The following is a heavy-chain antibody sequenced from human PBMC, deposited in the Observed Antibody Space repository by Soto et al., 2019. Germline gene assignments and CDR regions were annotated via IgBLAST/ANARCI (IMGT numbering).Heavy chain of an antibody. CDR3: ARDDDGDGYNYRLVYFQN. CDR1: GGRFSSYA. D-gene: IGHD5-12*01. Sequence: SVKVSCKASGGRFSSYAISWGRQAPGQGLEWMGGIIPIFGTANYAQKFQGRVTITADESTSTAYMELSGLRSEDTAVYYCARDDDGDGYNYRLVYFQNVSQGALVTVSS. V-gene: IGHV1-69*13. J-gene: IGHJ1*01. CDR2: IIPIFGTA.